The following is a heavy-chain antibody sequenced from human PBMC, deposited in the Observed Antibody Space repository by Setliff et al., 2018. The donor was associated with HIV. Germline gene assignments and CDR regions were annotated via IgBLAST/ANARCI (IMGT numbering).Heavy chain of an antibody. CDR3: ARGWFGELLWLH. V-gene: IGHV1-18*04. CDR2: ISPYNDYT. CDR1: GYTFINYG. J-gene: IGHJ4*02. Sequence: GASVKVSCKTSGYTFINYGITWVRQAPGQGLEWMGWISPYNDYTNYEQSLQGRVRMTTDTSTRTAYMDLRSLRSNDTAVYYCARGWFGELLWLHWGQGTLVTVSS. D-gene: IGHD3-10*01.